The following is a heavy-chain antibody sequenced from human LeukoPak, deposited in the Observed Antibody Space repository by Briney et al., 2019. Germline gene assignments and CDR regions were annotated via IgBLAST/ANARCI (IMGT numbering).Heavy chain of an antibody. CDR1: GFTFSSYW. D-gene: IGHD4-11*01. J-gene: IGHJ4*02. CDR2: IKQDGSEK. V-gene: IGHV3-7*01. CDR3: ARADYSTYVDHGRYKY. Sequence: GGSLRLSCAASGFTFSSYWMSWVRQAPGKGLEWVANIKQDGSEKYYVDSVKGRFTISRDNAKNSLYLQMNSLRAEDTAVYYCARADYSTYVDHGRYKYWGQGTLVTVSS.